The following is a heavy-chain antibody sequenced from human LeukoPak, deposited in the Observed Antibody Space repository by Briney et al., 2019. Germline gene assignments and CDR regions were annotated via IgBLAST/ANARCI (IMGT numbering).Heavy chain of an antibody. CDR2: ISYDGSNK. Sequence: GGSLRLSCAASGFTFSSYAMHWVRQAPGKGLEWVAVISYDGSNKYYADSVKGRFTISRDNSKNTLYLQMNSLRAEDTAVYYCAKGASRLFSDIWGQGTMVTVSS. J-gene: IGHJ3*02. V-gene: IGHV3-30*04. CDR1: GFTFSSYA. D-gene: IGHD3-3*01. CDR3: AKGASRLFSDI.